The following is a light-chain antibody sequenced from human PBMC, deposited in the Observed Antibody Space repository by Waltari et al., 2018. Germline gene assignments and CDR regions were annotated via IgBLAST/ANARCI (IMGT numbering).Light chain of an antibody. V-gene: IGKV1-NL1*01. CDR1: QGISNS. Sequence: DIHMTQSPSSLSASVGDRVTITCRASQGISNSLAWYQQNPGKAPQLLLYAASNLESGVPSRFSGSGSGTDYTLTITSLQPEDFATYYCQQYYSTPHTCGQGTKLEIK. J-gene: IGKJ2*01. CDR3: QQYYSTPHT. CDR2: AAS.